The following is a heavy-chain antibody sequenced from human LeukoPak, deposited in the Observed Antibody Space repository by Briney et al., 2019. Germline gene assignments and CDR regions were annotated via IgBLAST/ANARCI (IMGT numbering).Heavy chain of an antibody. J-gene: IGHJ3*02. CDR1: EFSLSSYD. V-gene: IGHV3-13*04. Sequence: GGSLRLSCAASEFSLSSYDMHWVRQGTGKGLKWVSGIGIPGDTYYPGSVTGRFTISRENVRNSLYLQMNSLRAGDTAVYYCARAARFLHSTGAHAFDIWGQGTMVTVSS. CDR3: ARAARFLHSTGAHAFDI. D-gene: IGHD2-8*02. CDR2: IGIPGDT.